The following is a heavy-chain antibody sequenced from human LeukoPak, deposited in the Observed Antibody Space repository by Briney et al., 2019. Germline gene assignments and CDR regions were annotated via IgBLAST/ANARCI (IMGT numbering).Heavy chain of an antibody. CDR3: ARGLEYSSSSGQ. V-gene: IGHV3-48*04. D-gene: IGHD6-6*01. Sequence: GGSLRLSCAASGFTFSSYAMRWVRQAPGKGLEWVSYISSSGSTIYYADSVKGRFTISRDNAKNSLYLQMNSLRAEDTAVYYCARGLEYSSSSGQGGQGTLVTVSS. CDR1: GFTFSSYA. J-gene: IGHJ4*02. CDR2: ISSSGSTI.